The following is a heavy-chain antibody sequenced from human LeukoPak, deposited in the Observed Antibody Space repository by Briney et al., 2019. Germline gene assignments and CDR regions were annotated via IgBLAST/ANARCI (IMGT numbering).Heavy chain of an antibody. V-gene: IGHV1-69*13. D-gene: IGHD2-2*01. Sequence: SSVKVSCKASGGTFSSYAISWVRQAPGQGLEWMGGIIPIFGTANYAQKFQGRVTITADESTSTAYMGLSSLRSEDTAVYYCARDDIVVVPAAQRTYYYYGMDVWGKGTTVTVSS. CDR1: GGTFSSYA. CDR2: IIPIFGTA. CDR3: ARDDIVVVPAAQRTYYYYGMDV. J-gene: IGHJ6*04.